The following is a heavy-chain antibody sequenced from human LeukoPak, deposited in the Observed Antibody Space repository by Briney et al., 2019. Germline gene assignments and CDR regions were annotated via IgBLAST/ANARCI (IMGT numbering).Heavy chain of an antibody. CDR1: GGSISSYY. V-gene: IGHV4-59*01. Sequence: SETLSLTCTVSGGSISSYYWSWLRQPPGKGLEWIGYIYYSGSTNYNPSLKSRVTISVDTSKNQFSLKLSSVTAADTAVYYCAILSGYCSGGRCPPYGIANDYWGQGTLVTVSS. D-gene: IGHD2-15*01. CDR2: IYYSGST. CDR3: AILSGYCSGGRCPPYGIANDY. J-gene: IGHJ4*02.